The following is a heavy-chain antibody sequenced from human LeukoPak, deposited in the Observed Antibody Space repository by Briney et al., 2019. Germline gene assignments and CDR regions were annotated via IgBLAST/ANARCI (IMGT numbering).Heavy chain of an antibody. V-gene: IGHV7-4-1*02. Sequence: ASVKVSCKASGYTFTSYAMNWVRQAPGQGLEWIGWINTNTGNPTYAQGFTGRFVFSLDTSVSTAYLQISSLKAEDTAVYYGARVSSSRTIDYWGQGTLVTVSS. D-gene: IGHD6-13*01. CDR3: ARVSSSRTIDY. J-gene: IGHJ4*02. CDR2: INTNTGNP. CDR1: GYTFTSYA.